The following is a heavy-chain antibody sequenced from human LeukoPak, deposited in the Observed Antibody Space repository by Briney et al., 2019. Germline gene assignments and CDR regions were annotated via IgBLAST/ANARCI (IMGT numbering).Heavy chain of an antibody. Sequence: GASVKVSCKPSGYTVTSYVISWVRPAPGQGLEWMGWISAYNGNTNYAQKLQGRVTMTTDTSTSTAYMELRSPRSDDTAVYYCARVRSIAGGFTGYYYMDVWGKGTTVTVSS. J-gene: IGHJ6*03. CDR1: GYTVTSYV. CDR3: ARVRSIAGGFTGYYYMDV. V-gene: IGHV1-18*01. CDR2: ISAYNGNT. D-gene: IGHD6-6*01.